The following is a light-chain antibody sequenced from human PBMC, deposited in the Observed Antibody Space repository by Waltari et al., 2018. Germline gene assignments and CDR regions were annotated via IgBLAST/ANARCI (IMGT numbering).Light chain of an antibody. CDR1: QNIRND. CDR3: QQTYRAPLI. V-gene: IGKV1-39*01. Sequence: DIQLTQSPSSLSASVGARVTITCRASQNIRNDLNWYQHKPGKAPKLLIYTASTLQTGVPSRFSAIGSGSDFTLTINDLQPDDFATYYCQQTYRAPLIFGGGTKVEIE. CDR2: TAS. J-gene: IGKJ4*01.